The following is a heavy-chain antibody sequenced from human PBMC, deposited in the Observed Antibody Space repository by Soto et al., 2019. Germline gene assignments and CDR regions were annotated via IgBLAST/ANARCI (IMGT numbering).Heavy chain of an antibody. V-gene: IGHV1-18*01. CDR1: GYTFTSYG. Sequence: ASVKVSCKASGYTFTSYGISWVRQAPGQGLEWMGWISAYNGNTNYAQKLQGRVTMTTDTSTSTAYMELRSLRSDDTAVYYCARDRGARDPQGGYYYMDVWGKGTTVTVSS. CDR3: ARDRGARDPQGGYYYMDV. D-gene: IGHD3-16*01. J-gene: IGHJ6*03. CDR2: ISAYNGNT.